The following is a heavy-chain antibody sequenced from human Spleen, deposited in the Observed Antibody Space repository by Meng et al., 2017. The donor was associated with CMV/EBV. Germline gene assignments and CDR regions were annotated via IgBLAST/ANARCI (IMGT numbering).Heavy chain of an antibody. V-gene: IGHV3-23*01. CDR1: GFNFYTYA. CDR3: AKGPQAIQINWFDP. CDR2: ISGSGGST. Sequence: GESLKISCAASGFNFYTYAIHWVRQAPGKGLEWVSSISGSGGSTFYADSVKGRFTISRDNSKKTMYLQMDSLRAEDTALYYCAKGPQAIQINWFDPWGQGTLVTVSS. J-gene: IGHJ5*02.